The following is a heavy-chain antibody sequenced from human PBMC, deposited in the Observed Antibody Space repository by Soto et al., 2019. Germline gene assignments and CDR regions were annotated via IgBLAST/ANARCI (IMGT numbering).Heavy chain of an antibody. CDR2: ISYDGSNI. CDR3: ARGVRGVATIAIGFYLDY. D-gene: IGHD5-12*01. V-gene: IGHV3-30*03. J-gene: IGHJ4*02. CDR1: GFIFNSYG. Sequence: QVQLVESGGGVVQPGRSLRLSCAASGFIFNSYGMHWIRQAPGKGLEWVAVISYDGSNIFHADSVKGRFTISRDNSNNTLYLQMNSLRGDDTAVYYCARGVRGVATIAIGFYLDYWGQGTLVTTSS.